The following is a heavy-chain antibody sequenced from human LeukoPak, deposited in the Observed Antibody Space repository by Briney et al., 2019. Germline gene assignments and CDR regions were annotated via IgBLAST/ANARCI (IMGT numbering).Heavy chain of an antibody. D-gene: IGHD2-2*01. CDR1: GFTVSSNY. J-gene: IGHJ1*01. Sequence: GGSLRLSCAASGFTVSSNYMSWVRQAPGKGLEWVSVIYSGGSTYYADSVKGRFTISRDNSKNTLYLQMNSLRAEDTAVYYCASEVVVPAAMGNYFQHWGQGTLVTVSS. CDR3: ASEVVVPAAMGNYFQH. V-gene: IGHV3-53*01. CDR2: IYSGGST.